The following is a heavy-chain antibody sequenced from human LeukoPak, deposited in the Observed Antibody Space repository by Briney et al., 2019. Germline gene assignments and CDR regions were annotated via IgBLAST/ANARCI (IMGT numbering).Heavy chain of an antibody. V-gene: IGHV4-31*03. CDR2: IYYSVST. CDR1: GGSISSGGYS. J-gene: IGHJ5*02. Sequence: SQTLSLTCTVSGGSISSGGYSWSWIHQHPGKGLEWIGYIYYSVSTYYNPSLKSRVTISVDTSKNQFSLKLSSVTAADTAVYYCAREGSTSPDNWFDPWGQGTLVTVSS. D-gene: IGHD2-2*01. CDR3: AREGSTSPDNWFDP.